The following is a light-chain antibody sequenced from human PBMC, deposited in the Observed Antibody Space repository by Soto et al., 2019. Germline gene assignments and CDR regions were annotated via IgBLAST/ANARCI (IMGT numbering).Light chain of an antibody. CDR1: TGTITSGHY. CDR3: LLSYSGARI. CDR2: DTS. J-gene: IGLJ2*01. Sequence: QAVVTQEPSLTVSPGGTVTLTCGSNTGTITSGHYPYWFQQKPGQAPRTLIYDTSNKHSWTPAWFSGSLLGGKAALTLSGAQPEDEAEYYCLLSYSGARIFGGGTKLTVL. V-gene: IGLV7-46*01.